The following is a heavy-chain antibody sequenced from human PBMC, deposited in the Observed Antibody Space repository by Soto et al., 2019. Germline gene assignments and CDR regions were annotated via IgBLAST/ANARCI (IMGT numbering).Heavy chain of an antibody. J-gene: IGHJ6*02. CDR3: ARSTWSYSYYGMDV. V-gene: IGHV1-2*02. Sequence: ASVKVSCKASGYTLTDYYMHWVRQAPGQGLQWMGWITPKNGDTNSGQRFRGRVTMTRDTSISTAYLELISLRSDDTAVYYCARSTWSYSYYGMDVWGQATTVTVCS. CDR1: GYTLTDYY. D-gene: IGHD3-3*01. CDR2: ITPKNGDT.